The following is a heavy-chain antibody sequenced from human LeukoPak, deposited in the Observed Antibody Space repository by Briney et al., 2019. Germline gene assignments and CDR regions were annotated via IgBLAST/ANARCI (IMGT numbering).Heavy chain of an antibody. CDR1: GGSISSGGYY. Sequence: NPSETLSLTCTVSGGSISSGGYYWSWIRQHPGKGLEWIGYIYYSGSTYYNPSLKSRVTISVDTSKNQFSLKLSSVTAADTAVYYCAQILAAPRHIQHWGQGTLVTVSS. V-gene: IGHV4-31*03. D-gene: IGHD2-15*01. CDR2: IYYSGST. J-gene: IGHJ1*01. CDR3: AQILAAPRHIQH.